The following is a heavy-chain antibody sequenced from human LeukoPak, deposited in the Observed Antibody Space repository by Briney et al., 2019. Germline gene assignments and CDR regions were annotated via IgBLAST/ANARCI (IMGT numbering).Heavy chain of an antibody. Sequence: GASLRLSCAASGFAFSSYAMSWVRQAPGKGLEWVSAISGSGSNPYYTDSVKGRFTISRDNAKNSLYLQMNSLRAEDTAVYYCARDPRVVPAAYFDYWGQGTLVTVSS. CDR1: GFAFSSYA. J-gene: IGHJ4*02. V-gene: IGHV3-23*01. CDR3: ARDPRVVPAAYFDY. CDR2: ISGSGSNP. D-gene: IGHD2-2*01.